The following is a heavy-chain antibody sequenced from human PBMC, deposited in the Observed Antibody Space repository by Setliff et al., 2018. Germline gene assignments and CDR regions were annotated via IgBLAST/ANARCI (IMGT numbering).Heavy chain of an antibody. CDR2: INPKNVGA. Sequence: ASVKVSCKASGYTFTSYYIHWVRQAPGQGLEWMGVINPKNVGAKYPQNLQGRVTMTRDTSMSTVYMELSSLRFEDTAVYYCARERAGGRGFTFGAIYYYYGMDVWGQGTTVTV. CDR1: GYTFTSYY. V-gene: IGHV1-46*01. D-gene: IGHD3-16*01. J-gene: IGHJ6*02. CDR3: ARERAGGRGFTFGAIYYYYGMDV.